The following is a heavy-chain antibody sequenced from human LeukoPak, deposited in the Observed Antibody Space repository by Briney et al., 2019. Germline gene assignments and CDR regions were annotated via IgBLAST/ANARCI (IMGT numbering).Heavy chain of an antibody. Sequence: SETLSLTCTVSGGSISSYYWSWIRQPPGKGLEWIGYIYYSGSTNYNPSLKSRVTISVDTSKNQFSLKLSSVTAADTAVYYCARGRGDGYNSETFDYWGQGTLVTVSS. CDR1: GGSISSYY. CDR2: IYYSGST. J-gene: IGHJ4*02. D-gene: IGHD5-24*01. CDR3: ARGRGDGYNSETFDY. V-gene: IGHV4-59*01.